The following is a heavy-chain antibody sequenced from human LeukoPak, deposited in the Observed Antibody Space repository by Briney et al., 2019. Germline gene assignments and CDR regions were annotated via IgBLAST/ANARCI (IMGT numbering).Heavy chain of an antibody. CDR3: ARVNGVYYYYGMDV. CDR2: INHSGST. D-gene: IGHD1-1*01. J-gene: IGHJ6*02. V-gene: IGHV4-34*01. Sequence: SETLSLTCAVYGGSFSGYYWSWIRQPPGKGLEWIGEINHSGSTNYNPSLKSRVNISVDTSKNQFSLKLSSVTAADTAVYYCARVNGVYYYYGMDVWGQGTTVTVSS. CDR1: GGSFSGYY.